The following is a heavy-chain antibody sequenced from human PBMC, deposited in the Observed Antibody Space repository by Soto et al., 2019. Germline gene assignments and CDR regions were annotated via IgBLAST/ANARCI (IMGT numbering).Heavy chain of an antibody. D-gene: IGHD1-1*01. V-gene: IGHV1-18*01. CDR3: ARGGYGDY. CDR1: GYGFTTYG. J-gene: IGHJ4*02. Sequence: QVHLVQSGAEVKKPGASVKVSCKGSGYGFTTYGITWVRQAPGQGLEWMAWISAHNGNTNYAQKPXGXVXLTRDTSTSTAYMELRSLRSDDTAVYYCARGGYGDYWGQGALVTVSS. CDR2: ISAHNGNT.